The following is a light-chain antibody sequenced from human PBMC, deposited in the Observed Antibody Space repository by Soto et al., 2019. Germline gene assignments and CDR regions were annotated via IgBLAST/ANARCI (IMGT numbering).Light chain of an antibody. J-gene: IGLJ2*01. V-gene: IGLV1-40*01. CDR3: QSYDSSLSASV. Sequence: QSVLTQPPSVSGAPGQRVTLSCTGSSSNIGSLYDVHWYQQLPGTAPKLLIYDNSNRPSGVPDRFSGSKSGTSASLAITGLQAEDEADYYCQSYDSSLSASVFGGGTQLTVL. CDR1: SSNIGSLYD. CDR2: DNS.